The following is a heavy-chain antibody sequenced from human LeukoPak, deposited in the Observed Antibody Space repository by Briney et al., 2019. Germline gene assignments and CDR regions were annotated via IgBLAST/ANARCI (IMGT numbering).Heavy chain of an antibody. J-gene: IGHJ3*02. CDR2: ISYDGSNK. D-gene: IGHD2-2*01. V-gene: IGHV3-30*04. CDR1: GFTFSSYA. Sequence: PGGSLRLSCAASGFTFSSYAMHWVRQAPGKGLEWVAVISYDGSNKYYADSVKGRFTISRDNAKNSLYLQMNSLRAEDTAVYYCARDGSCSSTSCYNTWHAFDIWGQGTMVTVSS. CDR3: ARDGSCSSTSCYNTWHAFDI.